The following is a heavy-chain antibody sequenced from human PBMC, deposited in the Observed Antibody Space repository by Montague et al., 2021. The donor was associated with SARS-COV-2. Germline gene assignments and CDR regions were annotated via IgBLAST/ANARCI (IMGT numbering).Heavy chain of an antibody. CDR1: GGSFSDYY. CDR2: INHRGTS. Sequence: SETLSLTCAVYGGSFSDYYWSWIRQPPGKGLERIGEINHRGTSKYNPSLKSRVSISLDTSKNQFSLYLGSVTAADTAVYYCARGRQHFNMIVVVMTGGEYYFDYWGQGTLVTVSS. V-gene: IGHV4-34*01. CDR3: ARGRQHFNMIVVVMTGGEYYFDY. J-gene: IGHJ4*02. D-gene: IGHD3-22*01.